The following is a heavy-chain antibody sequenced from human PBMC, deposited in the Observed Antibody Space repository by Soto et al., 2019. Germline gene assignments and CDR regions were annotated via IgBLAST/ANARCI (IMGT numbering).Heavy chain of an antibody. Sequence: GASVKVSCKASGGTFSSYAISWVRQAPGQGLEWMGGIIPIFGTANYAQKFQGRVTITADESTSTAYMELSSLRSEDTAVYYCARVAGGYDAFWSGYWYWFDPWGQGTLVTVSS. CDR1: GGTFSSYA. CDR2: IIPIFGTA. D-gene: IGHD3-3*01. J-gene: IGHJ5*02. CDR3: ARVAGGYDAFWSGYWYWFDP. V-gene: IGHV1-69*13.